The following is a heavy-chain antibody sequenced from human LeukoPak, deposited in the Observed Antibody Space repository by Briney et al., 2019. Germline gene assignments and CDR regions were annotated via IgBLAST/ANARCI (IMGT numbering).Heavy chain of an antibody. CDR2: ITIGSSYI. CDR1: GFKFTAYS. CDR3: ARGGSKY. V-gene: IGHV3-21*01. Sequence: GGSLRLSCVASGFKFTAYSMIWFGQAPGKGLEWVSSITIGSSYIYYADSVKGRFTISRDNAKNSLYLQMNSLRAEDTAVYYCARGGSKYWGQGTLVTVSS. J-gene: IGHJ4*02.